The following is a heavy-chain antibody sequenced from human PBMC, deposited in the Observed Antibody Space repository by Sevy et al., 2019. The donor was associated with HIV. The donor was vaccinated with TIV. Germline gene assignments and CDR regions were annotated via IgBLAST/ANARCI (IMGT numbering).Heavy chain of an antibody. J-gene: IGHJ4*02. Sequence: SETLSLTCTVSGGSTSNKNYYWCWIRQSPGKGLEWIGSVYYSGSTYYNPSLKSRVTITVDTSKNQFSLRLSSVTAADTAVYYCARSPPWGNTWLYYFDSWGQGTLVTVSS. D-gene: IGHD3-9*01. CDR2: VYYSGST. V-gene: IGHV4-39*01. CDR1: GGSTSNKNYY. CDR3: ARSPPWGNTWLYYFDS.